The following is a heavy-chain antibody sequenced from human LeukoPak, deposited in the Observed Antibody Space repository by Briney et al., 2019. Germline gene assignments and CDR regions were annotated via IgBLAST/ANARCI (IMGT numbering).Heavy chain of an antibody. CDR2: ITGGGTRA. CDR1: GFTFGNYG. D-gene: IGHD6-13*01. V-gene: IGHV3-23*01. J-gene: IGHJ4*02. Sequence: GGSLRLSCAASGFTFGNYGMSWVRQAPGKGLEWVSSITGGGTRAYYADSVKGRFTISRDNSGYTLHLQMNSLRAEDTAVYYCASRSSTVAATVLFDYWGQGTLVTVSS. CDR3: ASRSSTVAATVLFDY.